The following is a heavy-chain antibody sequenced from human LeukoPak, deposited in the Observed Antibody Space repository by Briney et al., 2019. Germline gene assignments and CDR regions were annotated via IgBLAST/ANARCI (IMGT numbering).Heavy chain of an antibody. CDR3: ARPPTGTSHGSDAFDI. CDR2: FYPGDSDT. J-gene: IGHJ3*02. CDR1: GYSFTTYW. Sequence: GESLKISWKGSGYSFTTYWIGWVRPMPGKGLEWMGIFYPGDSDTRYSPSFQGQVTISADKSIRTAYLQWTSLKASDTAMYYCARPPTGTSHGSDAFDIWGQGTMVTVSS. D-gene: IGHD1-1*01. V-gene: IGHV5-51*01.